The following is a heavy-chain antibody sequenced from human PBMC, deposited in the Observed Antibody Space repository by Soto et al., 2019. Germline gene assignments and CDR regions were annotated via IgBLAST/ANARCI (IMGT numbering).Heavy chain of an antibody. V-gene: IGHV1-3*01. CDR1: GYTFSAYT. J-gene: IGHJ3*02. CDR3: ARDTETLGPRANDALDI. D-gene: IGHD3-3*02. CDR2: INVGSGNT. Sequence: ASVKVSCKAAGYTFSAYTMNWVRQAPGQSLEWMGWINVGSGNTRYSQNFQGRVGITRDTSASTVYMELTGLKSEDTAMYYCARDTETLGPRANDALDIWGQGTMVTVSS.